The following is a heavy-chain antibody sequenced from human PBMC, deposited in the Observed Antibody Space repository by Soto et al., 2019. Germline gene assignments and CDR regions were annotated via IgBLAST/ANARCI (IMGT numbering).Heavy chain of an antibody. J-gene: IGHJ4*02. CDR2: IYHSGST. Sequence: QVQLQESGPGLVKPSQTLSLTCTVSGGSISSGGYYWSWIRQHPGKGLEWIGYIYHSGSTYYNPSLKSRVFISVDTSKNQFSLRLSSVTAADTVVYYCAREPTTVPRPYFDYWGQGTLVTVSS. D-gene: IGHD1-26*01. CDR3: AREPTTVPRPYFDY. V-gene: IGHV4-31*03. CDR1: GGSISSGGYY.